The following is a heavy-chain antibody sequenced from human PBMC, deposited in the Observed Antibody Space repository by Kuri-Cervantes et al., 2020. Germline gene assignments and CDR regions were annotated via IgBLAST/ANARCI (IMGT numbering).Heavy chain of an antibody. CDR1: GFSLSNARMG. V-gene: IGHV2-26*01. J-gene: IGHJ4*02. CDR2: IFSNDEK. D-gene: IGHD3-22*01. Sequence: SAPTLVKPTATLTLTCTVSGFSLSNARMGVSWIRQPPGKALEWLAHIFSNDEKSYSTSLKSRLTISKDTSKNQVVLTMTNMDPVDTATYYCAHSGGPVVTFDYWGQGTLVTVSS. CDR3: AHSGGPVVTFDY.